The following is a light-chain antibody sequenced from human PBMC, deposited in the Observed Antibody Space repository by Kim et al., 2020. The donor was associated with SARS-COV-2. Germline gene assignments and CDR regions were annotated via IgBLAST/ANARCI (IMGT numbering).Light chain of an antibody. Sequence: GDRVTITCRASQSISSYLNWYQQKPGKAPKLLIYAASSLQSGVPSRFSGSGSGTDFTLTISSLQPEDFATYYCQQSYSTPRTFGGGTKLEI. J-gene: IGKJ4*01. V-gene: IGKV1-39*01. CDR3: QQSYSTPRT. CDR1: QSISSY. CDR2: AAS.